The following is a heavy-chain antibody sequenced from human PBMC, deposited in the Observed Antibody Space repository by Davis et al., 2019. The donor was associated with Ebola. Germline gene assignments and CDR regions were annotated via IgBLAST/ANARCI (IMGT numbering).Heavy chain of an antibody. CDR3: ARDISVGVTIIRSYGMDV. V-gene: IGHV4-34*01. Sequence: SETLSLTCNVSGGSFSNYFWTWVRQSPGKGLEWIGEIYHSGSTNYNPSLKSRVTISVDKSKNQFSLKLSSVTAADTAVYYCARDISVGVTIIRSYGMDVWGQGTTVTVSS. D-gene: IGHD1-26*01. J-gene: IGHJ6*02. CDR2: IYHSGST. CDR1: GGSFSNYF.